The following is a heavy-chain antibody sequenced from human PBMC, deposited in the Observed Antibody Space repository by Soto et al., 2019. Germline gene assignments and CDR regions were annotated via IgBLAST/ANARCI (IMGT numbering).Heavy chain of an antibody. V-gene: IGHV4-39*01. CDR3: ARRLRYFDWRPKNNWFDP. D-gene: IGHD3-9*01. CDR1: GGSISSSSYY. J-gene: IGHJ5*02. Sequence: QLQLQESGPGLMKPSETLSLTCTVSGGSISSSSYYWGWIRQPPGKGLEWIGSIYYSGSTYYNPSLKSRVTISVDTSKTQFSLKLSSVTAADTAVYYCARRLRYFDWRPKNNWFDPWGQGTLVTVSS. CDR2: IYYSGST.